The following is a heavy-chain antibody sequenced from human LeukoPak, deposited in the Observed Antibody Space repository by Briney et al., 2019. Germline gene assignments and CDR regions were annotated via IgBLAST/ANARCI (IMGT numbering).Heavy chain of an antibody. J-gene: IGHJ5*02. CDR2: ISGSGGST. CDR3: ARGYCSSTSCYPRWFDP. Sequence: GGSLRLSCAASGFTFSSYAMSWVRQAPGKGLEWVSAISGSGGSTYYADSVKGRFTISRDNSKNTLYLQMNSLRAEDTAVYYCARGYCSSTSCYPRWFDPWGQGTLVTVSS. CDR1: GFTFSSYA. D-gene: IGHD2-2*01. V-gene: IGHV3-23*01.